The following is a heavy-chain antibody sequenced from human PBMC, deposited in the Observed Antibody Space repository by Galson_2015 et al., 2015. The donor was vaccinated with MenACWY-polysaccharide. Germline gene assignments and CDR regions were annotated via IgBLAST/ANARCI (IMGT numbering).Heavy chain of an antibody. J-gene: IGHJ5*02. V-gene: IGHV4-59*11. CDR3: ARIETGGGSFGWFGP. D-gene: IGHD3-16*01. CDR1: GSSITSHF. Sequence: ETLSLTCAVSGSSITSHFWTWIRQPPGKGLEWIGYMSYSGFTKYNPSLWSRVSTSVDTSKNHFSLRLYSVTGADTAVYYCARIETGGGSFGWFGPWGQGTLVTVSS. CDR2: MSYSGFT.